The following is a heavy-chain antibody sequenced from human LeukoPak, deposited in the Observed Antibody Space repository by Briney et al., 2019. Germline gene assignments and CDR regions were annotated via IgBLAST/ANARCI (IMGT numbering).Heavy chain of an antibody. D-gene: IGHD3-3*01. CDR3: ARVVPYDFWSGYYDY. CDR2: IYYSGST. Sequence: SETLSLTCTVSGGSISSYYWSWIRQPPGKGLEWIGYIYYSGSTNYNPSLKSRVTTSVDTSKNQFSLKLSSVTAADTAVYYCARVVPYDFWSGYYDYWGQGTLVTVSS. V-gene: IGHV4-59*01. CDR1: GGSISSYY. J-gene: IGHJ4*02.